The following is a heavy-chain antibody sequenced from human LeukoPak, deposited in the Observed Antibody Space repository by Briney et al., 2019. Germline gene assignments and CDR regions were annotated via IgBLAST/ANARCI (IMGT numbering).Heavy chain of an antibody. CDR3: ARKARTSGYYYYMDV. J-gene: IGHJ6*03. D-gene: IGHD1-7*01. CDR1: GVSINSDAYF. V-gene: IGHV4-61*08. CDR2: IYYSGST. Sequence: SETLSLTCTVSGVSINSDAYFWSWIRQPPGKGLEWIGYIYYSGSTNYNPSLKSRVTISVDTSKNQFSLKLSSVTAADTAVYYCARKARTSGYYYYMDVWGKGTTVTVSS.